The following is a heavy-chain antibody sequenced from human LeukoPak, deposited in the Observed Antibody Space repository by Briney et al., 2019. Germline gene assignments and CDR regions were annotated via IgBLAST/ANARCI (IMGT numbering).Heavy chain of an antibody. D-gene: IGHD6-19*01. CDR1: GFRFDDYG. CDR3: ARGGSTGWYSSDY. V-gene: IGHV3-20*04. CDR2: INWNGGST. J-gene: IGHJ4*02. Sequence: RSGGSLRLSCVASGFRFDDYGMSWVRQAPGKGLEWVSGINWNGGSTGYADSVKGRFTISRDNAKNSLYLRMNSLRAEDTALYYCARGGSTGWYSSDYWGQGTLVTVSS.